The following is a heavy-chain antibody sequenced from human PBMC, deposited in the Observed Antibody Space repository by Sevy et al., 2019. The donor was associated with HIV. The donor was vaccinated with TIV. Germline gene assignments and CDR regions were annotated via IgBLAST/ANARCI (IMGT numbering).Heavy chain of an antibody. D-gene: IGHD6-19*01. CDR2: ISSSSSTI. CDR1: GFTFSSYS. V-gene: IGHV3-48*01. J-gene: IGHJ4*02. CDR3: ARLCSGWYEGLFDY. Sequence: GGSLRLSCAASGFTFSSYSMNWVRQAPGKGLEWVSYISSSSSTIYYADSVKGRFTISRDNAKNSLYLQMNSLRAEDTVVYYCARLCSGWYEGLFDYWGQGTLVTVSS.